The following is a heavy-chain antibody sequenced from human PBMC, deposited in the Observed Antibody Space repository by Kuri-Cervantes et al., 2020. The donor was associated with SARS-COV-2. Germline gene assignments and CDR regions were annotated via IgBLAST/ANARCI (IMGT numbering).Heavy chain of an antibody. D-gene: IGHD4-11*01. J-gene: IGHJ4*02. CDR1: GGSISSGGYS. Sequence: LRLSCAVSGGSISSGGYSWSWIRQPPEKGLEWIGYIYHSGSTYYNPSLKSRVTISVDRSKNQFSLKLSSVTAADTAVYYCARHDYSNSNFDYWGQGTLVTVSS. CDR2: IYHSGST. CDR3: ARHDYSNSNFDY. V-gene: IGHV4-30-2*01.